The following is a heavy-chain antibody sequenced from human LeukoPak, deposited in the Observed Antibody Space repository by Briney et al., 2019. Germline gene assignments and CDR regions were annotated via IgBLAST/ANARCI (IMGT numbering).Heavy chain of an antibody. Sequence: PGGSLRLSCAASGFTFSSSAMNWVRQAPGKGLEWVSGISVSGSTIYYADSVKGRFTISRDNAKNSLYLQMNSLRAEDTAVYYCAELGITMIGGVWGKGTTVTISS. CDR1: GFTFSSSA. V-gene: IGHV3-48*03. CDR2: ISVSGSTI. J-gene: IGHJ6*04. CDR3: AELGITMIGGV. D-gene: IGHD3-10*02.